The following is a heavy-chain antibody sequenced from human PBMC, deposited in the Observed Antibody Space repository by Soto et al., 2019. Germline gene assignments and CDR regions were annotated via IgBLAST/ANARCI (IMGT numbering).Heavy chain of an antibody. CDR3: ASRGVAGEGGPY. CDR2: IYHSGST. V-gene: IGHV4-4*02. D-gene: IGHD3-10*01. J-gene: IGHJ4*02. Sequence: SETLSLTCAVSGGSISSSNWWSWVRQPPGKGLEWIGEIYHSGSTNYNPSLKSRVTISVDKSKNQFSLKLSSVTAADTAVYYCASRGVAGEGGPYWGQGTLVTVSS. CDR1: GGSISSSNW.